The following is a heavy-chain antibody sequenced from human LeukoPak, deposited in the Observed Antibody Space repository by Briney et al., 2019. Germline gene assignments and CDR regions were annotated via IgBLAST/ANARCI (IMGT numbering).Heavy chain of an antibody. V-gene: IGHV3-53*01. CDR2: IYSGGST. CDR3: ARVRTRIAVAGPNWFDP. J-gene: IGHJ5*02. D-gene: IGHD6-19*01. Sequence: PGGSLRLSCAASGFTVSSNYMSWVRQAPGKGLGWVSVIYSGGSTYYADSVKGRFTISRDNSKNTLYLQMNSLRAEDTAVYYCARVRTRIAVAGPNWFDPWGQGTLVTVSS. CDR1: GFTVSSNY.